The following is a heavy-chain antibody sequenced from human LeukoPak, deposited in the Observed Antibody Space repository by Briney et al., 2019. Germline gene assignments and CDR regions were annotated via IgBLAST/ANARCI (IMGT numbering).Heavy chain of an antibody. D-gene: IGHD5-24*01. CDR2: IIPIFGIA. CDR1: GGTFSSYA. V-gene: IGHV1-69*04. Sequence: SVKVSCKASGGTFSSYAISWVRQAPGQGLEWMGRIIPIFGIADYAQKFLGRVTITADKSTSTAYMELSSLRSEDTAVYYCARGEMATPFDYWGQGTLVTVSS. CDR3: ARGEMATPFDY. J-gene: IGHJ4*02.